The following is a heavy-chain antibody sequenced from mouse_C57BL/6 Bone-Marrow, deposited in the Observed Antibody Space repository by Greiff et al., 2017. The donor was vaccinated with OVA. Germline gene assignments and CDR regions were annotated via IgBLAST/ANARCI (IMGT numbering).Heavy chain of an antibody. V-gene: IGHV5-2*01. J-gene: IGHJ3*01. D-gene: IGHD2-4*01. CDR1: EYEFPSHD. CDR2: INSDGGGT. Sequence: EVKLMESGGGLVQPGESLKLSCESNEYEFPSHDMSWVRKTPEQGLELVAAINSDGGGTNYPDNMESRFIISRDKTKKTQYLQMSSLRSEYTSLYYCERPWRLRRRRWFAYWGQGTLVTVTA. CDR3: ERPWRLRRRRWFAY.